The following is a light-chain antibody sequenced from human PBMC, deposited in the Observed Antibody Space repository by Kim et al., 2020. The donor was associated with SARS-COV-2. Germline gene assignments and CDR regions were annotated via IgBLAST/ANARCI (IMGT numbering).Light chain of an antibody. Sequence: QSALTQPASVSGSPGQSITISCTGTSSDVGGYNYVSWYQQHPGKAPKLMIYDVTSRPSGVSSRFTGSKSGNTASLTISGLQAEDEADYYCSSYTSSSAPEVFGTGTKVTVL. CDR1: SSDVGGYNY. CDR2: DVT. J-gene: IGLJ1*01. V-gene: IGLV2-14*03. CDR3: SSYTSSSAPEV.